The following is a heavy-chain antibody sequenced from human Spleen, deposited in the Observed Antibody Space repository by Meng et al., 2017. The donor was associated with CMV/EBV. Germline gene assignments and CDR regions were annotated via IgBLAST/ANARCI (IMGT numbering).Heavy chain of an antibody. CDR2: IGPYNGAA. CDR1: GFTLTNFG. D-gene: IGHD3-22*01. CDR3: ARVSGGDYHESSGIQPYPYYFDF. Sequence: ASVKVSCKASGFTLTNFGITWVRQAPGQGLDWLGWIGPYNGAAAYAQNLQGRVTMTTDTSTSTAHLELRSLRSEDTAVYYCARVSGGDYHESSGIQPYPYYFDFWGQGTLVTVSS. J-gene: IGHJ4*02. V-gene: IGHV1-18*01.